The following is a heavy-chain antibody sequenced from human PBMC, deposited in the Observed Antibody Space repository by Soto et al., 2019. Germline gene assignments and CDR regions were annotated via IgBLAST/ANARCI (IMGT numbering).Heavy chain of an antibody. V-gene: IGHV3-23*01. CDR2: ISGGGGST. Sequence: EVQLLESGGGLVQPGGSLRLSCAASGFTFITYAMTWVRQAPGKGLEWVSAISGGGGSTYYADSVKGRFTISRDNSKNTLFLQMNSLRAEDTAVYYCAKNWDTTFSSSSHWGQGTLVTVSS. CDR1: GFTFITYA. J-gene: IGHJ4*02. CDR3: AKNWDTTFSSSSH. D-gene: IGHD6-6*01.